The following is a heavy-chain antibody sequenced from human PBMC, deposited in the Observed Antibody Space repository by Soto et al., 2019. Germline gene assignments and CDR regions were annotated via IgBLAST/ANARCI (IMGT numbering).Heavy chain of an antibody. CDR2: ISGSGGST. J-gene: IGHJ4*02. Sequence: GGSLRLSCAASGFTFSSYAMSWVRQAPGKGLEWVSAISGSGGSTYYADSVKGRFTISRDNSKNTLYLQMNSLRAEDTAVYYCVKDVEMATIGDYWGQGTLVTVSS. CDR1: GFTFSSYA. V-gene: IGHV3-23*01. D-gene: IGHD5-12*01. CDR3: VKDVEMATIGDY.